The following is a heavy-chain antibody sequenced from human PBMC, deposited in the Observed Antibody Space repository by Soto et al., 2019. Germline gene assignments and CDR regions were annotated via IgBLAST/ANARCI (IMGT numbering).Heavy chain of an antibody. Sequence: SVKVSCKASGGTFSSYAISWVRQAPGQGLEWMGGIIPIFGTANYAQKFQGRVTITADESTSTAYMELSSLRSEDTAVYYCARGWYYDFWSGYYGPYYHCMDVWGQGTTVTVSS. CDR3: ARGWYYDFWSGYYGPYYHCMDV. D-gene: IGHD3-3*01. J-gene: IGHJ6*02. CDR2: IIPIFGTA. V-gene: IGHV1-69*13. CDR1: GGTFSSYA.